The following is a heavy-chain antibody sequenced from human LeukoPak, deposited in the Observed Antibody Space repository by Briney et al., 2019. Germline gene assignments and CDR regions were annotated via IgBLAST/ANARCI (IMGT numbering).Heavy chain of an antibody. Sequence: GGSLRLSCAASGFTVSSNYMSWVRQAPGKGLEWVSVIYSGGSTYYADSVKGRFTISRDNSKNTLYLQMNSLRAEDTAVYYCARLLPRSGSSWDDYWGQGTLVTVSS. CDR2: IYSGGST. J-gene: IGHJ4*02. D-gene: IGHD6-13*01. CDR3: ARLLPRSGSSWDDY. CDR1: GFTVSSNY. V-gene: IGHV3-53*01.